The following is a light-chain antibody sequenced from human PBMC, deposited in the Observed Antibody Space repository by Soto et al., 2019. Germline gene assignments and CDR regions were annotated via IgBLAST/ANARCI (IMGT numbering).Light chain of an antibody. CDR3: QQRSNWPRT. Sequence: EIVLTQSAGTLPLSPGSRATLSCRASQSVSSSYLAWYQQKTGQAPRLLIYDASNRATGIPARFSGSGYGTDFNLTISSLETEDFAVYYCQQRSNWPRTFGQGTKVDIK. V-gene: IGKV3D-20*02. CDR1: QSVSSSY. J-gene: IGKJ1*01. CDR2: DAS.